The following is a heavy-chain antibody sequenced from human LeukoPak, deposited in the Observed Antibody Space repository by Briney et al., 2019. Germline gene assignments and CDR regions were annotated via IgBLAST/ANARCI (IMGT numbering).Heavy chain of an antibody. CDR1: GFTFSSYS. J-gene: IGHJ4*02. D-gene: IGHD6-19*01. CDR3: AKPFRSGWYIGY. Sequence: GGALRLSCAASGFTFSSYSMNWVRQAPGKGLEWVSSISSSSSYIYYADSVKGRFTISRDNSKNTLYLQMNSLRAEDTAVYYCAKPFRSGWYIGYWGQGTLVTVSS. CDR2: ISSSSSYI. V-gene: IGHV3-21*01.